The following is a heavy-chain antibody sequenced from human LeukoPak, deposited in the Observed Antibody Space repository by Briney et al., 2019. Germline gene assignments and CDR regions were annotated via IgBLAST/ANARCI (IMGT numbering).Heavy chain of an antibody. CDR3: ARAFYYGSGSLFYFDY. J-gene: IGHJ4*02. V-gene: IGHV3-66*01. CDR1: GFTVSSNY. CDR2: IYSGSST. D-gene: IGHD3-10*01. Sequence: GGSLRLSCVASGFTVSSNYMSWVRQAPGKGLEWVSVIYSGSSTYYADSVKGRFTISRDNSKNTLYLQMNSLRAEDTAVYYCARAFYYGSGSLFYFDYWGQGTLVTVSS.